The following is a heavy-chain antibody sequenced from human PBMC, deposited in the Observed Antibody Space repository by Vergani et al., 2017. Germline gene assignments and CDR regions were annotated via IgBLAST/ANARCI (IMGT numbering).Heavy chain of an antibody. Sequence: QVRLQQWGAGLVKPSETLSLTCQVYGRSFSGHYWSWVRQAPGQGLEGLGEINHSGRALSNGSIQRRVTMSIDTSKSRFSLTLTSVTAADTATYYYTSGPDYSKLGYWGQGTRVTVSS. V-gene: IGHV4-34*02. D-gene: IGHD4-11*01. CDR3: TSGPDYSKLGY. J-gene: IGHJ4*02. CDR1: GRSFSGHY. CDR2: INHSGRA.